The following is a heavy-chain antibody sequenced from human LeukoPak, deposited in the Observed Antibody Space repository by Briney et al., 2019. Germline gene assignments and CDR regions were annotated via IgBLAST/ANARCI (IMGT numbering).Heavy chain of an antibody. CDR3: TRGGGEWELLRPLVF. CDR2: IYYSGST. CDR1: GGSISSSTYY. D-gene: IGHD1-26*01. V-gene: IGHV4-39*01. Sequence: PSETLSLTCTVSGGSISSSTYYWGWIRQPPGKGLEWIGTIYYSGSTYYNPSLKSRLTISVDTSKNQFSLKLSSVTAADTAVYYCTRGGGEWELLRPLVFWGQGTLVTVSS. J-gene: IGHJ4*02.